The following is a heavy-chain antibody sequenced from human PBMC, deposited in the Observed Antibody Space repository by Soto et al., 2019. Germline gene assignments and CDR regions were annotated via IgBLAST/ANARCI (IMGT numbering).Heavy chain of an antibody. CDR3: ATHHYGDYGGDY. J-gene: IGHJ4*02. V-gene: IGHV3-7*01. D-gene: IGHD4-17*01. Sequence: EVQLVESGGGLVQPGGSLRLSCAASGFTFSSYWMSWVRQAPGKWLEWVANIKQDGSENYYVDSVKGRFTISRDNAKNSLDLQMNSMRSEDTAVYYCATHHYGDYGGDYWGQGTLVTVSS. CDR2: IKQDGSEN. CDR1: GFTFSSYW.